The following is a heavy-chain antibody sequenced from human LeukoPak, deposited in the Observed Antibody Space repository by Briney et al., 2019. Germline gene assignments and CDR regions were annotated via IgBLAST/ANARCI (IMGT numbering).Heavy chain of an antibody. J-gene: IGHJ4*02. D-gene: IGHD3-22*01. Sequence: PSETLSLTCTVSGGSISSSSYYWGWIRQPPGKGLEWLGSIYYSGSTYYNPSLKSRVTISVDTSKNQFSLKLSSVTAADTAGYYCARVNYYDSSGYYPYYYFHYWGQGTLVTVSS. CDR3: ARVNYYDSSGYYPYYYFHY. V-gene: IGHV4-39*07. CDR1: GGSISSSSYY. CDR2: IYYSGST.